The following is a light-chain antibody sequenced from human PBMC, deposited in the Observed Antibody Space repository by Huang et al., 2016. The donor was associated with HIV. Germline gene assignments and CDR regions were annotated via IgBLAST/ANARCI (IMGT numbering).Light chain of an antibody. CDR3: QQYNNWYPYT. Sequence: EIVMTQSPATLSVSPGERVTLSCRASQRVSSNLAWYQQKPGQPPRLLIYGTSTRATGTPARFSGSGSEKEFTLTISSLQFVDSAVYYCQQYNNWYPYTFGQGTKLEIK. J-gene: IGKJ2*01. CDR1: QRVSSN. V-gene: IGKV3-15*01. CDR2: GTS.